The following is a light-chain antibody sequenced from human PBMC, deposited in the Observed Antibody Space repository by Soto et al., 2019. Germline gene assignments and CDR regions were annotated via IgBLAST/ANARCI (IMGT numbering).Light chain of an antibody. CDR3: QQYYSTPYT. CDR2: WAS. J-gene: IGKJ2*01. Sequence: DIVMTQSPDSLAVSLGERATINCKSSQSVLYSSNNKNYSGWYQQKPGQPPKLLIYWASTRESGVPDRFSGSESGTDFTLTISSLQAEDVAVYYCQQYYSTPYTFGQGTKLEIK. CDR1: QSVLYSSNNKNY. V-gene: IGKV4-1*01.